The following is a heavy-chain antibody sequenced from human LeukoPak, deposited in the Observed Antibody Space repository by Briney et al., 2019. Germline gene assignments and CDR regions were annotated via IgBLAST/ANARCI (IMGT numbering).Heavy chain of an antibody. V-gene: IGHV3-66*01. J-gene: IGHJ4*02. CDR2: IYSGGIT. CDR1: GFTASSNY. Sequence: GGSLRLSCAASGFTASSNYMSWVRQASGKGLECVSVIYSGGITYYADSVKGRFTISRDNSKNTLYLQMNSLRAEDTAVYYCAREKTSGTYYIDYWGQGTLVTVSS. D-gene: IGHD3-10*01. CDR3: AREKTSGTYYIDY.